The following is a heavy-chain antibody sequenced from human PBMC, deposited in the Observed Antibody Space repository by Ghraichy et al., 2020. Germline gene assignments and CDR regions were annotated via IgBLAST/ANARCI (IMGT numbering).Heavy chain of an antibody. J-gene: IGHJ4*02. CDR3: ARSPKGGLDY. V-gene: IGHV4-59*01. Sequence: SQTLSLTCTVSGGSISSYYWSWIRQPPGKGLEWIGYIYYSGSTNYNPSLKSRVTISVDTSKNQFSLKLSSVTAADTAVYYCARSPKGGLDYWGQGTLVTVSS. D-gene: IGHD3-16*01. CDR1: GGSISSYY. CDR2: IYYSGST.